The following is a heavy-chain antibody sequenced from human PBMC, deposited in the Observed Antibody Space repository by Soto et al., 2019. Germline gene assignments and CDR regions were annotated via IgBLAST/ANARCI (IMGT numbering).Heavy chain of an antibody. D-gene: IGHD3-10*01. CDR3: ARQGFGPLHGLVDV. J-gene: IGHJ6*02. V-gene: IGHV4-61*08. CDR1: GGSISSGGYS. Sequence: SETLSLTCAVSGGSISSGGYSWSWFRQSPGKRMEWIGYVHHSWGSSYNPSLQSRVAISLDTSKSQFSLKVTSVTATDTAVYYCARQGFGPLHGLVDVWGQGTTVTVSS. CDR2: VHHSWGS.